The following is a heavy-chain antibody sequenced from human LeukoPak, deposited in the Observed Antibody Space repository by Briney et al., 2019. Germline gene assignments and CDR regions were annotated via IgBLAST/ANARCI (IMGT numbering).Heavy chain of an antibody. CDR3: ARDKEEELVPGY. D-gene: IGHD3-9*01. CDR2: ISSSSSYI. J-gene: IGHJ4*02. CDR1: GFTFSSYS. Sequence: GGSLRLSCAASGFTFSSYSMNWVRQAPGKGLEWVSSISSSSSYIYYADSVKGRFTVSRDNAKNSLYLQMNSLRAEDTAVYYCARDKEEELVPGYWGQGTLVTVSS. V-gene: IGHV3-21*01.